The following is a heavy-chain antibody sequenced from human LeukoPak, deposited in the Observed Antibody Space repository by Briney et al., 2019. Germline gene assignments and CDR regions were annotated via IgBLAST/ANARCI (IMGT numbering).Heavy chain of an antibody. D-gene: IGHD2-15*01. CDR1: RFSVSDYR. CDR2: INSDGSRP. CDR3: ARETREAGSGDHQTDSFDV. Sequence: PGGSLRLSCAASRFSVSDYRMHWVRQAPGKGLVWVSRINSDGSRPSYADSVKGRFTISRDNAKNTLYLQMNSLRVEDTALYYCARETREAGSGDHQTDSFDVWGQGTMVSVSS. V-gene: IGHV3-74*01. J-gene: IGHJ3*01.